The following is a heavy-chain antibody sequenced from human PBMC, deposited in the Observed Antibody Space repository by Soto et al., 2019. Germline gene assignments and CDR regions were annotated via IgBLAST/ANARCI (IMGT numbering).Heavy chain of an antibody. J-gene: IGHJ5*02. V-gene: IGHV3-23*01. CDR3: AKDLGGGSCYCWFDP. CDR1: GFTFSSYA. CDR2: ISGSGGST. Sequence: GGSLRLSCAASGFTFSSYAMSWVRQAPGKGLEWVSAISGSGGSTYYADSVKGRFTISRDNSKNTLYLQMNSLRAEDTAVYYCAKDLGGGSCYCWFDPWGQGTLVTVSS. D-gene: IGHD2-15*01.